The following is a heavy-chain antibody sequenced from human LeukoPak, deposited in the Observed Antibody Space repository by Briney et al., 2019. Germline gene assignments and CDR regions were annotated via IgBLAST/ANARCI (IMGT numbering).Heavy chain of an antibody. V-gene: IGHV5-51*01. D-gene: IGHD1-26*01. CDR2: IYPADSDT. CDR1: SYSFTTYW. J-gene: IGHJ4*02. Sequence: GESLKISRKGSSYSFTTYWIGWVRQMPGKGLEWMGIIYPADSDTRYSPSFQGQVTISADNSISTAYLQWSSLKASDTAMYYCATHQGYSGSYPYFDYWGQGTLVTVSS. CDR3: ATHQGYSGSYPYFDY.